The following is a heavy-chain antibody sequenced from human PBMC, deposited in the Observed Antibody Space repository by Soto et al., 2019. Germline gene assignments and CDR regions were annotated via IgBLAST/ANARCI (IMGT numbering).Heavy chain of an antibody. CDR1: GYIFTSYG. V-gene: IGHV1-18*01. CDR2: ISGYNGNT. Sequence: ATVKVSCTVPGYIFTSYGISWERQAPGPGREWMGWISGYNGNTIYAQKFQGRDTLATDISTSTAYKEQRSRTLDDTAVYYWATARSGRGTISWLLDPWGQGAQVTVSS. CDR3: ATARSGRGTISWLLDP. D-gene: IGHD1-7*01. J-gene: IGHJ5*02.